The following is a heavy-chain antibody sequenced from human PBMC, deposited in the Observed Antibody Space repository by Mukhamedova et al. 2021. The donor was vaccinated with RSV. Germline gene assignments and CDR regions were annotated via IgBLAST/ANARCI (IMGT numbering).Heavy chain of an antibody. D-gene: IGHD3-10*01. V-gene: IGHV3-30*04. Sequence: QAPGKGLEWVAVISYDGSNKYYADSVKGRFTISRDNSKNTLYLQMNSLRAEDTAVYYCARGRGSRDYGMEVWGQGTTVTVSS. J-gene: IGHJ6*02. CDR3: ARGRGSRDYGMEV. CDR2: ISYDGSNK.